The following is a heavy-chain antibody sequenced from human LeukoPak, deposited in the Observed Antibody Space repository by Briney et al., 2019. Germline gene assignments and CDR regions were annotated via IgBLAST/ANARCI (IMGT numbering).Heavy chain of an antibody. CDR2: ILPGGGST. V-gene: IGHV1-46*01. D-gene: IGHD3-16*01. J-gene: IGHJ4*02. Sequence: EASVKVSCKASGYTFTNYYIHGMRQAPGQGLEWMGVILPGGGSTSYAQKFQGRVTMTRDMSTNTVYMVLSSLRSEDTAVYYCARSSFLWYFDSWGQGTLVTVSS. CDR3: ARSSFLWYFDS. CDR1: GYTFTNYY.